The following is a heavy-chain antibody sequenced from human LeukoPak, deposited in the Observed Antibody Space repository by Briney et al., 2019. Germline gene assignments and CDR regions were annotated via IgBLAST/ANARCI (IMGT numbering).Heavy chain of an antibody. CDR2: IYYSGST. Sequence: SETLSLTCTVSGGSISSSSYYWGWIRQPPGKGLEWIGSIYYSGSTCYNPSLKSRFTISVDTSKNQFSLNLSSVTAADTAVYYCARLYYDSSGYYQICYFDYWGQGTLVTVSS. J-gene: IGHJ4*02. CDR3: ARLYYDSSGYYQICYFDY. CDR1: GGSISSSSYY. D-gene: IGHD3-22*01. V-gene: IGHV4-39*01.